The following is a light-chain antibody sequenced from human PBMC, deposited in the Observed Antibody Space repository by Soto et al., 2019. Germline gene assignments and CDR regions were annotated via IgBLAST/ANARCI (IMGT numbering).Light chain of an antibody. J-gene: IGLJ2*01. Sequence: QAVVTQEPSLTVSPGGTVTLTCGSSTGAVTSGHYPHWFQQKPGQAPRTLIYDATNKQSWTPARFSGFLLGGKAALTLSGAQPEDEGDYYCSLSYGGARVFGGGTKVTVL. CDR2: DAT. V-gene: IGLV7-46*01. CDR3: SLSYGGARV. CDR1: TGAVTSGHY.